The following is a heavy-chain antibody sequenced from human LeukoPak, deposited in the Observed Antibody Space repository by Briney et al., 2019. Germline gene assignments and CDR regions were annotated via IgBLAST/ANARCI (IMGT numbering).Heavy chain of an antibody. D-gene: IGHD1-7*01. J-gene: IGHJ4*02. V-gene: IGHV4-4*07. Sequence: SETLSLTCTVSTGSLNSYFWTWVRQPAGKGLEWIGRVSGTGTGYSNPSLESRVIISLDTSTNQFSMKLMSLTAADTAVYYSARGKELTGTSGHYSFDFGGQGTLVSVSA. CDR2: VSGTGTG. CDR1: TGSLNSYF. CDR3: ARGKELTGTSGHYSFDF.